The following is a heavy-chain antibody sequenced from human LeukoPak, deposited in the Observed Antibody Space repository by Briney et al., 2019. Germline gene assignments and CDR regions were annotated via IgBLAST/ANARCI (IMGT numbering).Heavy chain of an antibody. CDR2: IYSGGST. J-gene: IGHJ3*02. Sequence: SQTLSLTCTMSGGSITSSSYYWDWIRQSPGNGLEWIGNIYSGGSTYYTPSLKTRVTISVDTSKNQFSLKLSSVTAADTAIYFCPRHSRSGSGGYENAFDIWGQGTMLTVSS. CDR1: GGSITSSSYY. D-gene: IGHD5-12*01. V-gene: IGHV4-39*01. CDR3: PRHSRSGSGGYENAFDI.